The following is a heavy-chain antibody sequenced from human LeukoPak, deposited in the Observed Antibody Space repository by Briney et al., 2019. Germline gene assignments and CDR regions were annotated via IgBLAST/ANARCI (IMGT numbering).Heavy chain of an antibody. D-gene: IGHD1-14*01. CDR3: ATISLTRDYFDY. Sequence: ASVKVSCKASGYTFTGYYMHWVRQAPGQGPEWMGWINPNSGGTNYAQKFQGRVTMTRDTSISTAYMELSSLRSEDTAVYYCATISLTRDYFDYWGQGTLVTVSS. V-gene: IGHV1-2*02. CDR2: INPNSGGT. CDR1: GYTFTGYY. J-gene: IGHJ4*02.